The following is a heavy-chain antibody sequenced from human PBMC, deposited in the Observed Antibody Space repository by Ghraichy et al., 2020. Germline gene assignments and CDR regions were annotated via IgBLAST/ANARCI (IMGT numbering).Heavy chain of an antibody. CDR1: GGSISSSNW. V-gene: IGHV4-4*02. D-gene: IGHD6-19*01. CDR3: ARDGAVAGRGDFDY. CDR2: IYHSGST. Sequence: SETLSLTCAVSGGSISSSNWWSWVRQPPGKGLEWIGEIYHSGSTNYNPSLKSRVTISVDKSKNQFSLKLSSVTAADTAVYYCARDGAVAGRGDFDYWGQGTLVTVSS. J-gene: IGHJ4*02.